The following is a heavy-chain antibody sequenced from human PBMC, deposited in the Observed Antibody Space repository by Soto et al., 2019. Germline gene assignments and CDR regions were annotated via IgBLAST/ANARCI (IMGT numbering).Heavy chain of an antibody. Sequence: SKTLSLTCTVSGGSISSYYWSWIRQPPGKGLEWIGYIYYSGSTNYNPSLKSRVTISVDTSKNQFSLKLSSVTAADTAVYYCARDKGRDNWNDGYNWFDPWGQGILVTVSS. CDR1: GGSISSYY. V-gene: IGHV4-59*01. CDR3: ARDKGRDNWNDGYNWFDP. D-gene: IGHD1-1*01. J-gene: IGHJ5*02. CDR2: IYYSGST.